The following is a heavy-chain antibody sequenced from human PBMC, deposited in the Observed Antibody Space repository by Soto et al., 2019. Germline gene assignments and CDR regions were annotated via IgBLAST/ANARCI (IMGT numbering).Heavy chain of an antibody. V-gene: IGHV3-30*03. D-gene: IGHD1-26*01. CDR3: ATPLDSGSYSFDY. Sequence: GGSLRLSCAASGFTFSSYGMHWVRQAPGKGLEWVAVISYDGSNKYYADSVKGRFTISRDNSKNTLYLQMNSLRAEDTAVYYCATPLDSGSYSFDYWGQGTLVTVSS. J-gene: IGHJ4*02. CDR2: ISYDGSNK. CDR1: GFTFSSYG.